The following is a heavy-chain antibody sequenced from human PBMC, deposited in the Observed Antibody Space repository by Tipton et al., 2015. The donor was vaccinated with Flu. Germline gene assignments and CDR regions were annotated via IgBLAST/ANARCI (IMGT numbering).Heavy chain of an antibody. CDR2: INHSGTT. V-gene: IGHV4-34*01. CDR1: GGSFSGYY. D-gene: IGHD7-27*01. Sequence: TLSLTCAVYGGSFSGYYWSWIRQPPGKGLEWIGEINHSGTTNYSPSLKSRVTISVDTSKKQFSLKLSSVTAADTAVYYCVRASGRDWGSLNLSVDWFDPWGQGTLVTVSS. J-gene: IGHJ5*02. CDR3: VRASGRDWGSLNLSVDWFDP.